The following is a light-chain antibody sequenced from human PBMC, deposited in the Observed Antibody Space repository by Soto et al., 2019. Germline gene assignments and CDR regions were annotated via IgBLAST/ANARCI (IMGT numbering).Light chain of an antibody. CDR3: CSDAGSSTYV. J-gene: IGLJ1*01. CDR2: EVT. Sequence: QSALTQPASVSGSPGQSVTISCTRTSSDVGSFNFVSWYQQHPGKAPKVVIYEVTKRPSGVSNRFSGSKSVNTASLTIYGVQADDEADYYCCSDAGSSTYVFGTGTKVTVL. V-gene: IGLV2-23*02. CDR1: SSDVGSFNF.